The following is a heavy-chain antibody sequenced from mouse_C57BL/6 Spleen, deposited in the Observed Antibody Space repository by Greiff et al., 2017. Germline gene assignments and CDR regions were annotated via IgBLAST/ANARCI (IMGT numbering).Heavy chain of an antibody. V-gene: IGHV1-82*01. CDR2: IYPGDGDT. CDR3: AKWGYDYGRYAMDY. D-gene: IGHD2-4*01. CDR1: GYAFSSSW. Sequence: QVQLQQSGPELVKPGASVKISCKASGYAFSSSWMNWVKQRPGKGLGWIGRIYPGDGDTNYNGKFKGKSTLTADKSSGTAYMHLSSLTSEVSAVYFWAKWGYDYGRYAMDYWGQGTSVTVSS. J-gene: IGHJ4*01.